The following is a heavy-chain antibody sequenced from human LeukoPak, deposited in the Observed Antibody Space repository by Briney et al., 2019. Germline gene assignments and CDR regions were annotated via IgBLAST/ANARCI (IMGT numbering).Heavy chain of an antibody. CDR3: ARDSSSGGRGGY. J-gene: IGHJ4*02. CDR2: ISSSSSYI. Sequence: KPGGSLRLSCAASGFTFSSYSMNWVRQAPGKGLEWVSSISSSSSYIYYADSVKGRFTISRDNAKNSLYLQMNSLRAEDTAVYYCARDSSSGGRGGYWGQGTLVTVSS. D-gene: IGHD2-15*01. CDR1: GFTFSSYS. V-gene: IGHV3-21*01.